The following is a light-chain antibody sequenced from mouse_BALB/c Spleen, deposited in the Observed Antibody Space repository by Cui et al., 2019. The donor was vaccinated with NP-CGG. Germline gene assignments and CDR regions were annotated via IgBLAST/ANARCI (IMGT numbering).Light chain of an antibody. Sequence: VVTQVSTPTTSPGETVTLTCRSSTGAVTSSNYANWVQEKPDHLFTGLIGGTNNRAPGVPARFSGSLIGDKAALTITGAQTEDEAIYFCALWYSNHWVFGGGTKLTVL. CDR2: GTN. CDR1: TGAVTSSNY. V-gene: IGLV1*01. J-gene: IGLJ1*01. CDR3: ALWYSNHWV.